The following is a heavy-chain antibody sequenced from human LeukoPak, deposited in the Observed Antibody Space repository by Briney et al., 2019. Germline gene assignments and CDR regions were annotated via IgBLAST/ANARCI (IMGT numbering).Heavy chain of an antibody. CDR1: EYTFTSYD. J-gene: IGHJ1*01. Sequence: GASVKVSCKASEYTFTSYDINWVRQAPGQGLEWMGWMHPNSGNTVYAQKFQGRVTMTRHNSINTAYMELSSLRSDDTAVYYCYGGNSDFQHWGQGTLVTVSS. CDR3: YGGNSDFQH. D-gene: IGHD4-23*01. CDR2: MHPNSGNT. V-gene: IGHV1-8*01.